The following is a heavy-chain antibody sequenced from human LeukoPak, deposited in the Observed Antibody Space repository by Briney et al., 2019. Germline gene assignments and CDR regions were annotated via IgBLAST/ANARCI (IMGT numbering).Heavy chain of an antibody. CDR3: AKDRDGPQRFLDY. V-gene: IGHV3-11*04. CDR2: ISSSGSTI. Sequence: KPGGSLRLSCAASGFTFSDYYMSWIRQAPGKGLEWVSYISSSGSTIYYADSVKGRFTISRDNSKNTPYLQMNSLRAEDTAVYYCAKDRDGPQRFLDYWGQGTLVTVSS. J-gene: IGHJ4*02. CDR1: GFTFSDYY. D-gene: IGHD5-24*01.